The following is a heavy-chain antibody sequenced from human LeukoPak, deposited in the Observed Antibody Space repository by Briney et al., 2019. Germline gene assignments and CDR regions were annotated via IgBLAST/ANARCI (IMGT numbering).Heavy chain of an antibody. V-gene: IGHV2-5*01. CDR1: GFTFTSRGVG. J-gene: IGHJ3*02. CDR2: IWWNDDK. Sequence: ESGPTLVKPTQTLTLTCTFSGFTFTSRGVGVGWIRQPPGKALEWLALIWWNDDKRYSPTLKGRLTITPDTSQNQVVLKMTNMDPVDTATYYCAHVYGSGSFDIWGQETMVTVSA. D-gene: IGHD3-10*01. CDR3: AHVYGSGSFDI.